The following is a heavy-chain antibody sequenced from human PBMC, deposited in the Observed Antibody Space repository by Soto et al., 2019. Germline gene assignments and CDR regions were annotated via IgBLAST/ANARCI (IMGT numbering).Heavy chain of an antibody. CDR3: ARGRRHIVVVIATGLGWFDS. V-gene: IGHV4-34*01. CDR1: GGSFSGYY. D-gene: IGHD2-21*01. Sequence: PSETLSLTCAVYGGSFSGYYWSWIRQPPGKGLEWIGEINHSGSTNYNPSLKSRVTISVDTSKNQFSLKLSSVTAADTAVYYCARGRRHIVVVIATGLGWFDSWGQGTLVTVSS. CDR2: INHSGST. J-gene: IGHJ5*01.